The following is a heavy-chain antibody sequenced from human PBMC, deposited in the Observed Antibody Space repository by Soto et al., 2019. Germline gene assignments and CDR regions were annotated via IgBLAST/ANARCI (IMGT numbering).Heavy chain of an antibody. CDR3: ARQPRPISYGMQV. CDR1: VGSISSGGYY. D-gene: IGHD3-9*01. V-gene: IGHV4-31*03. J-gene: IGHJ6*01. CDR2: IYYSGST. Sequence: PSETLSLTCTFSVGSISSGGYYCSWIGQHPGKGLEWIGYIYYSGSTYYNPSLKSRVTISVDTSKNQFSLKLSSVTAADTAVYYCARQPRPISYGMQVSGQGTMFSVSS.